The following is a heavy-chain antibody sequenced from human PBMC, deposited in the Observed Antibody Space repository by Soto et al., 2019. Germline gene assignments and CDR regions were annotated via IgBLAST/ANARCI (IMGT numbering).Heavy chain of an antibody. J-gene: IGHJ4*02. CDR3: ASERQDSYGGYNY. Sequence: QVQLVESGGGVVQPGRSLRLSCAASGFTFSSYGMHWVRQAPGKGLEWVAVIWYDGSNKYYADSVKGRFTIARDNSKNTLYLQMNSLRAEDTAVYYCASERQDSYGGYNYWGQGTLVTVSS. V-gene: IGHV3-33*01. CDR2: IWYDGSNK. D-gene: IGHD5-12*01. CDR1: GFTFSSYG.